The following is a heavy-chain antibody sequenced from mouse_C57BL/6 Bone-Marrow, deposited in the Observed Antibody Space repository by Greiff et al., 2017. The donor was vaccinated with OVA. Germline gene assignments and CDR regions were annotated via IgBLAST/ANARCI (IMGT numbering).Heavy chain of an antibody. V-gene: IGHV5-6*01. CDR2: ISSGGSYT. CDR3: ARQRVTGTVYFDY. CDR1: GFTFSSYG. D-gene: IGHD4-1*01. Sequence: EVQLVESGGDLVKPGGSLKLSCAASGFTFSSYGMSWVRQTPDKRLEWVATISSGGSYTYYPDSVKGRFTISRDNAKNTLYLQMSSLKSEDTAMYYCARQRVTGTVYFDYWGQGTTLTVSS. J-gene: IGHJ2*01.